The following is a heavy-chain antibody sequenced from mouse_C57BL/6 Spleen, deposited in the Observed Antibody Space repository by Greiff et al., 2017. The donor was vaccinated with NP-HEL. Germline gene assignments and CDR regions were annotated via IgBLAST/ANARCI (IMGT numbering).Heavy chain of an antibody. V-gene: IGHV1-64*01. D-gene: IGHD2-4*01. Sequence: QVHVKQPGAELVKPGASVKLSCKASGYTFTSYWMHWVKQRPGQGLEWIGMIHPNSGSTNYNEKFKSKATLTVDKSSSTAYMQLSSLTSEDSAVYYCARDDYDVYWGQGTTLTVSS. CDR3: ARDDYDVY. CDR2: IHPNSGST. CDR1: GYTFTSYW. J-gene: IGHJ2*01.